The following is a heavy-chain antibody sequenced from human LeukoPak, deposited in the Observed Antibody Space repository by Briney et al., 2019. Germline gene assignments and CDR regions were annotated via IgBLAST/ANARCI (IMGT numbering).Heavy chain of an antibody. D-gene: IGHD3-22*01. Sequence: GGSLRLSCAASGLTVSNQFMDWVRQAPGKGLEWVSTIYSGGATYYSDSVRGRFTISRDSSQNTVYLQMNSLRAEDTAVYYCAREGVNYYDSSGYYAVSWGQGTLVTVSS. V-gene: IGHV3-66*01. CDR2: IYSGGAT. J-gene: IGHJ5*02. CDR1: GLTVSNQF. CDR3: AREGVNYYDSSGYYAVS.